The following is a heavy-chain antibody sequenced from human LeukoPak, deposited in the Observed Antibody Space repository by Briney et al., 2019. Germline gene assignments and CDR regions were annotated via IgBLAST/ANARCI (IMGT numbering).Heavy chain of an antibody. D-gene: IGHD3-22*01. CDR3: ARAKPPYKYYYDRSVYMDV. V-gene: IGHV3-11*01. CDR2: ISSSGSTI. Sequence: PGGSLRLTCAASGFTFSDYYMSWIRQAPGKGLEWVSYISSSGSTIYYADSVKGRFTISRDNAKNSLYLQMNSLRAEDTAVYYCARAKPPYKYYYDRSVYMDVWGKGTTVTVSS. J-gene: IGHJ6*03. CDR1: GFTFSDYY.